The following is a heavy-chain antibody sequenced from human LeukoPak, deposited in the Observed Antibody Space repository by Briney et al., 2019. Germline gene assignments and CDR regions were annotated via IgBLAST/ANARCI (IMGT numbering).Heavy chain of an antibody. CDR3: ARATTVTGPDV. V-gene: IGHV3-30-3*01. CDR1: GFTFSSYA. Sequence: GGSLRLSCAASGFTFSSYAMHWVRQAPGKGLEWVAAISYDGSNKYYADSVKGRFTISRDNSKNTLYLQMNSLRAEDTAVYYCARATTVTGPDVWGQGTTVTVSS. J-gene: IGHJ6*02. D-gene: IGHD4-17*01. CDR2: ISYDGSNK.